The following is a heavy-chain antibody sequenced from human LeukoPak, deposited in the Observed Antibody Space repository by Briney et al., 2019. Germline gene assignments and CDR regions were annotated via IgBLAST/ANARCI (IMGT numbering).Heavy chain of an antibody. D-gene: IGHD1-26*01. J-gene: IGHJ4*02. V-gene: IGHV4-38-2*01. CDR3: ARAAWNSGGIDY. Sequence: SETLSLTCAVSGYSISSGYYWGWIRQPPGQGLEWVGSIYHSGSTYYNPSLKSRVTISVDTSKNQFSLKLNSVTAADTAVYYCARAAWNSGGIDYWGQGTLVTVSS. CDR1: GYSISSGYY. CDR2: IYHSGST.